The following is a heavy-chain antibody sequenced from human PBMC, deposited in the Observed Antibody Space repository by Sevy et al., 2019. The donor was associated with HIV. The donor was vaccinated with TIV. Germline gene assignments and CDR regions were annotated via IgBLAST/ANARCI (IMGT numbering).Heavy chain of an antibody. CDR3: ARDWAPGYYYDAIGVKRDYYFDY. Sequence: ASVKASCKASDYTFSTQGFNWVRQAPGQGLEWMGWISAYNGNTKYAQKFQGRVTMTTDTSTSTAYMELRSLTSDDTAVYYCARDWAPGYYYDAIGVKRDYYFDYWGQGTLVTVSS. CDR1: DYTFSTQG. D-gene: IGHD3-22*01. CDR2: ISAYNGNT. J-gene: IGHJ4*02. V-gene: IGHV1-18*01.